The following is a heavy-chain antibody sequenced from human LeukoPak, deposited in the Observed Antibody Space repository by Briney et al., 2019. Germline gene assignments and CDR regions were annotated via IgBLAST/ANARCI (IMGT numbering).Heavy chain of an antibody. CDR2: ISYDGSKK. CDR1: GFTFSNYA. J-gene: IGHJ4*02. Sequence: GGSLRLSCAASGFTFSNYAMHWVRQAPGKGLEWVAVISYDGSKKYYADSVRGRFTISRDNSKNTLSLQMNSLRAEDTAIYFCAKLGVSTANIDFWGQGTLVTVSS. V-gene: IGHV3-30-3*02. CDR3: AKLGVSTANIDF. D-gene: IGHD1-1*01.